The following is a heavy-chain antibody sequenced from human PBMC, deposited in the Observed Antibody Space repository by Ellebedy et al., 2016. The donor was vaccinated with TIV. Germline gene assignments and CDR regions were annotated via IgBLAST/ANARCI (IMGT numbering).Heavy chain of an antibody. D-gene: IGHD2-2*01. Sequence: GESLKISCAASGFTFSSYAMSWVRQAPGKGLEWVSAISGSGGSTYYADSVKGRFTISRDNSKNTLYLQMNSLRAEDTAVYYCAKAHRYCSSTSCYVLGYWGQGTLVTVSS. CDR3: AKAHRYCSSTSCYVLGY. CDR1: GFTFSSYA. J-gene: IGHJ4*02. V-gene: IGHV3-23*01. CDR2: ISGSGGST.